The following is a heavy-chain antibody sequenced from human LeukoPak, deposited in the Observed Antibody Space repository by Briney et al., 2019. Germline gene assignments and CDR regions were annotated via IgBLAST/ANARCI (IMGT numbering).Heavy chain of an antibody. CDR2: ISYDGSNK. Sequence: GGSLRLSCAASGFTFSSYAMHWVRQAPGKGLEWVAVISYDGSNKYYADSVKGRFTISRDNSKNTLYLQMNSLRAEDTAVYYCARELAGTTTDYWGQGTLVTVSS. D-gene: IGHD6-19*01. CDR1: GFTFSSYA. J-gene: IGHJ4*02. CDR3: ARELAGTTTDY. V-gene: IGHV3-30-3*01.